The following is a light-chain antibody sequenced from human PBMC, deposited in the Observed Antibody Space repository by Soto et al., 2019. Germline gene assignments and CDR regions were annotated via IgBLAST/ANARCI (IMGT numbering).Light chain of an antibody. J-gene: IGLJ3*02. CDR1: SSNIGARYG. CDR2: GNS. CDR3: QSYDSSLRGWL. V-gene: IGLV1-40*01. Sequence: QPVLTQPPSVSGAPGQRVTISCTGSSSNIGARYGVHWYQQLPGTAPKLLIYGNSNRPSGVPDRFSGSKSGTSASLAITGLQAEDEADYYCQSYDSSLRGWLFGGGTQLTVL.